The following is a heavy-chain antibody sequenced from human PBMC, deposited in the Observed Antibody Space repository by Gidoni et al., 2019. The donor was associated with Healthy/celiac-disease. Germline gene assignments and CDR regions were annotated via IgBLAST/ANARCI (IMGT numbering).Heavy chain of an antibody. CDR2: ISAYNGNT. CDR3: ARDQRHLGELSLYRTTIYYYYYGMDV. Sequence: QVQLVQSGAEVKKPGASVKVSCKASGYTFTSYGISWVRQAPGQGLEWMGWISAYNGNTNYAQKLQGRVTMTTDTSTSTAYMELRSLRSDDTAVYYCARDQRHLGELSLYRTTIYYYYYGMDVWGQGTTVTVSS. CDR1: GYTFTSYG. D-gene: IGHD3-16*02. J-gene: IGHJ6*02. V-gene: IGHV1-18*01.